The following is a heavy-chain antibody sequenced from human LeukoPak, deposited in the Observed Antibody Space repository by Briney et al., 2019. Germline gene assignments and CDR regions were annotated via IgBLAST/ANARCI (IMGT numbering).Heavy chain of an antibody. CDR2: IYYSGVT. CDR1: GGSISSYY. J-gene: IGHJ4*02. D-gene: IGHD3-10*01. CDR3: ARDRGPFGY. V-gene: IGHV4-59*01. Sequence: KPSETLSLTCTVSGGSISSYYWSRIRQPPGKGLEWIGYIYYSGVTNYNPSLKSRVTISVDTSRNQFSLRLSSVTAADTAVYYCARDRGPFGYWGQGTLVTVSS.